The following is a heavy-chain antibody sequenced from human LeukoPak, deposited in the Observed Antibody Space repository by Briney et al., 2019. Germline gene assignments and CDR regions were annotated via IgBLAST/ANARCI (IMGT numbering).Heavy chain of an antibody. CDR2: IYYNGNT. J-gene: IGHJ4*02. CDR3: ARLVLSYGNAFDH. CDR1: SGSISGSDYY. V-gene: IGHV4-39*02. D-gene: IGHD3-10*01. Sequence: SETLSLTCTVSSGSISGSDYYWCWIRQPPGKGLEWIGSIYYNGNTYYASSLKSRVTISVDTSKNHFSLRLSSVTAADTAVYYCARLVLSYGNAFDHWGQGTLVTASS.